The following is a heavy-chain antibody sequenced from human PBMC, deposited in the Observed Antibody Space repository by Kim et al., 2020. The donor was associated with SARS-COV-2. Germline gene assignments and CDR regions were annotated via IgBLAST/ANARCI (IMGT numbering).Heavy chain of an antibody. CDR3: ARSYSSSSGYYYYGMDV. V-gene: IGHV3-30-3*01. D-gene: IGHD6-6*01. CDR2: ISYDGSNK. CDR1: GFTFSSYA. J-gene: IGHJ6*02. Sequence: GGSLRLSCAASGFTFSSYAMHWVRQAPGKGLEWVAVISYDGSNKYYADSVKGRFTISRDNSKNTLYLQMNSLRAEDTAVYYCARSYSSSSGYYYYGMDVWGQGTTVTVSS.